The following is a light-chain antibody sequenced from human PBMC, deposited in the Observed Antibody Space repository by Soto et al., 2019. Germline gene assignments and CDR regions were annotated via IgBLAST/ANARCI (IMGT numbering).Light chain of an antibody. V-gene: IGLV2-8*01. J-gene: IGLJ3*02. CDR2: EVT. CDR1: GRDFGGYYA. CDR3: SSYAGSNNFLV. Sequence: QSALTQPPSASGSPGQPVTISVTGTGRDFGGYYAASWYLQHPGKAPKLILYEVTKRPSGVPDRFSGSKSGNTASLTVSGLQAEDEGDYYCSSYAGSNNFLVFGGGTKLTVL.